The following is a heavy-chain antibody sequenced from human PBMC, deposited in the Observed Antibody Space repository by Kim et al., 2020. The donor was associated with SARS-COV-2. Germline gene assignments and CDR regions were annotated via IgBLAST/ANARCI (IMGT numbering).Heavy chain of an antibody. J-gene: IGHJ6*02. D-gene: IGHD3-10*01. CDR3: ARVMRLLWFGELSYYYGMDV. CDR2: INHSGST. V-gene: IGHV4-34*01. Sequence: SETLSLTCAVYGGSFSGYYWSWIRQPPGKGLEWIGEINHSGSTNYNPSLKSRVTISVDTSKNQFSLMLSSVTAADTAVYYCARVMRLLWFGELSYYYGMDVWGQGTTVTVSS. CDR1: GGSFSGYY.